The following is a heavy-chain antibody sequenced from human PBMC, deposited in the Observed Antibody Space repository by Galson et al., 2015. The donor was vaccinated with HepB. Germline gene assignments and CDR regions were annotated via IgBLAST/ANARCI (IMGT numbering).Heavy chain of an antibody. CDR2: SSYDGSKK. V-gene: IGHV3-30-3*01. CDR1: GFTFSSHT. D-gene: IGHD3-3*02. CDR3: ARDSFSGSDWHLTYCDY. J-gene: IGHJ4*02. Sequence: SLRLSCAASGFTFSSHTLHWVRQAPGKGLAWVAVSSYDGSKKYYADSVKGRFTISRDNSMNTLRLQMDSLRAEDTAVYYCARDSFSGSDWHLTYCDYWGQGTLVTVSS.